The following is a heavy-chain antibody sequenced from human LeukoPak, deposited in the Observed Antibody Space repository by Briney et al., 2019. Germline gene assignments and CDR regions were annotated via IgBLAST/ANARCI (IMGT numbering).Heavy chain of an antibody. CDR1: GGSISSYY. Sequence: SETLSLTCTVSGGSISSYYWGWIRQPPGKGLEWIGSIYYSGSTYYNPSLKSRVTISVDTSKNQFSLKLSSVTAADTAVYYCARVAGTTSGPTLFWFDPWGQGTLVTVSS. CDR2: IYYSGST. J-gene: IGHJ5*02. D-gene: IGHD1-1*01. V-gene: IGHV4-39*07. CDR3: ARVAGTTSGPTLFWFDP.